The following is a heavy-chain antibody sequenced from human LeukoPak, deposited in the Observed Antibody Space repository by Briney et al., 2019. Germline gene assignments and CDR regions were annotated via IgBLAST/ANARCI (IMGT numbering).Heavy chain of an antibody. J-gene: IGHJ4*02. CDR1: GGYISSYY. CDR2: IYYSGST. Sequence: SETLSLTCTVSGGYISSYYWSWIRQPPGKGLEWIGYIYYSGSTNYNPSLKSRVTISVDTSKNQLSLKLSSVTAADTAVYYCARARGSGSFNRAFDYWGQGTLVTVSS. V-gene: IGHV4-59*01. D-gene: IGHD3-10*01. CDR3: ARARGSGSFNRAFDY.